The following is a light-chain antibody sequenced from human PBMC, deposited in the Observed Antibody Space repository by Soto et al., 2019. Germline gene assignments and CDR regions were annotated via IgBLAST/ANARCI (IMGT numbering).Light chain of an antibody. CDR1: KLGDKY. Sequence: YELTQPPSVSVSPGQTASITCSGDKLGDKYACWYQQKPGQFPVLVIYQDSKRPSGIPERFSGSNSGNTATLTISGTQAMDEADYYCQAWDSSTVVFGGGTKLTVL. CDR2: QDS. J-gene: IGLJ2*01. CDR3: QAWDSSTVV. V-gene: IGLV3-1*01.